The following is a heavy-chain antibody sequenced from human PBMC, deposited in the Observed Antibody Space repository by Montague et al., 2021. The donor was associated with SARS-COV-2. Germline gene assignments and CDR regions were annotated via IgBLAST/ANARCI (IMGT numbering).Heavy chain of an antibody. D-gene: IGHD1-26*01. CDR3: ARFGSGTLEFDL. CDR2: IRTTGHT. J-gene: IGHJ4*02. Sequence: TLSLTCTVSGASISTDIYYWSWIRQPAGKGLEWIGRIRTTGHTDYNSSLESRISMSVDTSTNQFSLSLTSVTAADTALYFCARFGSGTLEFDLWGQGTLVTVSS. CDR1: GASISTDIYY. V-gene: IGHV4-61*02.